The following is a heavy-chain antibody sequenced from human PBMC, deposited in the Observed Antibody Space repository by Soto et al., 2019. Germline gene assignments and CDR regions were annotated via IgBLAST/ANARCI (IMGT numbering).Heavy chain of an antibody. Sequence: QVQLVQSGAEVKKPGSSVKVSCKASGGTFSSYAISWVRQAPGQGLEWMGGIIPIFGTADYAQKFQGRVTITADESASTAYMDLSSLRSEDTAVYYCARHLGGNHYYYGMDVWGQGTTVTVSS. V-gene: IGHV1-69*12. D-gene: IGHD3-16*01. CDR2: IIPIFGTA. CDR1: GGTFSSYA. CDR3: ARHLGGNHYYYGMDV. J-gene: IGHJ6*02.